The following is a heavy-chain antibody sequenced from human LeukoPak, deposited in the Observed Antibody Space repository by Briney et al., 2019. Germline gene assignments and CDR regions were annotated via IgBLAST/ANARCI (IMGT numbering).Heavy chain of an antibody. V-gene: IGHV1-18*01. CDR2: IGTYDGHT. CDR1: GYSFTDYI. CDR3: ARVGITGNFDY. Sequence: ASVKVSCKTSGYSFTDYIIAWVRQAPGQGLEWLGWIGTYDGHTSYAQKVQGRVTITADESTSTAYMELSSLRSEDTAVYYCARVGITGNFDYWGQGTLVTVSS. D-gene: IGHD1-20*01. J-gene: IGHJ4*02.